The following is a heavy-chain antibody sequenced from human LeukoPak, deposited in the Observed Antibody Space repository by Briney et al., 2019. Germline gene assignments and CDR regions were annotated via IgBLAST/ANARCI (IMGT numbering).Heavy chain of an antibody. CDR1: GFTFSTYG. Sequence: GSSLRLSCAASGFTFSTYGMHWVRQAPGKGLEWVAIISDDGSNKYYADSVKGRFTISRDNAKNTLYLQMNGLRAEDTAVYYCARRGTQFGKAFDIWGQGTTVTVSS. CDR3: ARRGTQFGKAFDI. D-gene: IGHD3-10*01. V-gene: IGHV3-30*12. J-gene: IGHJ3*02. CDR2: ISDDGSNK.